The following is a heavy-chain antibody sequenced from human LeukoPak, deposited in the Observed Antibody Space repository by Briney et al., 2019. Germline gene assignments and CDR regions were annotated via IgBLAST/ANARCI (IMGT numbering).Heavy chain of an antibody. CDR3: ARGYCSSTSCHGLDV. CDR2: TYYRSKWYN. V-gene: IGHV6-1*01. CDR1: GDSVSGNSAA. D-gene: IGHD2-2*01. Sequence: SQTLSLTCAISGDSVSGNSAAWNWISQSPSRGLEWLGRTYYRSKWYNDYAVSVKSRITISPDTSKNQFSLQLNSVTPEDTAVYYCARGYCSSTSCHGLDVWGKGTTVTVYS. J-gene: IGHJ6*04.